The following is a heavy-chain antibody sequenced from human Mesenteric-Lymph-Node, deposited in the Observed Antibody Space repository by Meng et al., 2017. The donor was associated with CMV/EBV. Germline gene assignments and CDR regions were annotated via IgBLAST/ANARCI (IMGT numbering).Heavy chain of an antibody. J-gene: IGHJ6*02. V-gene: IGHV4-34*01. CDR3: ARGGIFGELVGYFYGLDV. CDR1: GGSTSRHY. CDR2: INHSGST. D-gene: IGHD3-3*01. Sequence: SETLSLTCTVSGGSTSRHYWSWIRQPPGKGLEWIGEINHSGSTGYDPSLKSRVTISIDMSKNQFSLRLSSVTAADTAVYYCARGGIFGELVGYFYGLDVWGQGTTVTVSS.